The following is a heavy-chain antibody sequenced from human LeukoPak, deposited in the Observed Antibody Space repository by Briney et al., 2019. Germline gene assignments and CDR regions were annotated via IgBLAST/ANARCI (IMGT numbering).Heavy chain of an antibody. D-gene: IGHD6-19*01. V-gene: IGHV3-23*01. CDR1: GLTFSIYA. CDR2: ISGISGNT. Sequence: GGSMSLSWAASGLTFSIYAMSWVRQAPGKGLEWVSSISGISGNTYYADSVKGRFALSRYNSKDTLYLQMNSLRAEDTAIYYCAKFRADSSGWPFDYWGQGTLVTVSS. J-gene: IGHJ4*02. CDR3: AKFRADSSGWPFDY.